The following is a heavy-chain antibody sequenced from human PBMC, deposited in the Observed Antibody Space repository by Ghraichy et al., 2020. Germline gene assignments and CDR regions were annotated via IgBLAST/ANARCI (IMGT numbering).Heavy chain of an antibody. V-gene: IGHV1-46*01. CDR2: INPSGGST. D-gene: IGHD3-3*01. CDR1: GYTFTSYY. Sequence: ASVKVSCKASGYTFTSYYMHWVRQAPGQGLEWMGIINPSGGSTSYAQKFLGRVTMTRDTSTSTVYMELSSLRSEDTAVYYCARDRALGYDFWSGDAFDIWGQGTMVTVSS. J-gene: IGHJ3*02. CDR3: ARDRALGYDFWSGDAFDI.